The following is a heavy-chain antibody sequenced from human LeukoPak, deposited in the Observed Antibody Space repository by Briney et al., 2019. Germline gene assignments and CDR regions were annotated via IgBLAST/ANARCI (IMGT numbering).Heavy chain of an antibody. V-gene: IGHV3-30-3*01. D-gene: IGHD3-3*01. J-gene: IGHJ4*02. CDR3: ARVDTVLRFLEWLPYFDY. Sequence: GGSLRLSCAASGFTFSSYAMHWVRQAPGKGLEWVAVISYDGSNKYYADSVKGRFTISRDNSKNTLYLQMNSLRAEDTAVYYCARVDTVLRFLEWLPYFDYWGQGTLVTVSS. CDR2: ISYDGSNK. CDR1: GFTFSSYA.